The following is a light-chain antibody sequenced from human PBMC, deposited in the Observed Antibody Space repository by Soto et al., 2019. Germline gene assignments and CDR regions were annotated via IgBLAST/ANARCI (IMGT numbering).Light chain of an antibody. Sequence: DIQMTQSPSTLSASVGDRVTMTCRASQSIRSWLAWYQQKPGKAPKLLIYKASTLKSGVPSRFSGSGSGTEFTLTISSLQPDDFATYYCQQLNSYPITFGQGTRLEI. CDR2: KAS. V-gene: IGKV1-5*03. CDR1: QSIRSW. J-gene: IGKJ5*01. CDR3: QQLNSYPIT.